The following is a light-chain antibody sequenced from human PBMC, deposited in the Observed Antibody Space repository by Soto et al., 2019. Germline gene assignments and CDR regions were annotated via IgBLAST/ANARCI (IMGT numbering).Light chain of an antibody. CDR1: QSINRW. J-gene: IGKJ3*01. CDR3: QQYNSFT. V-gene: IGKV1-5*01. Sequence: DIQMTQSPSTLSASVGDRVTITCRASQSINRWLAWDQLKPGKAPKLLINDASSLESGVPSRFRGSGSGTEFSLSISSLHPDEFATYFCQQYNSFTFGPGTKVVIK. CDR2: DAS.